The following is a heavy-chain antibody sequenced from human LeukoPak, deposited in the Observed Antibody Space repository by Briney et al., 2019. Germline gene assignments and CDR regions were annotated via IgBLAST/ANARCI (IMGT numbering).Heavy chain of an antibody. V-gene: IGHV4-39*01. CDR2: IFYSGST. D-gene: IGHD3-10*01. J-gene: IGHJ5*02. CDR1: GGSISTSNYY. Sequence: PSETLSLTCTVSGGSISTSNYYWGWIRQPPGKGLEWIGNIFYSGSTYYSPSLRSRVTISLDTSRNQFSLKLNSVTAADTAVYYCARQPPTYYKSPPGFDPWGQGTLVAVSS. CDR3: ARQPPTYYKSPPGFDP.